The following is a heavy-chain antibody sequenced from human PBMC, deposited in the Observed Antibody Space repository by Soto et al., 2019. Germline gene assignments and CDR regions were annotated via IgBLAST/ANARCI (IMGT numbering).Heavy chain of an antibody. CDR2: ISYDGSNK. J-gene: IGHJ4*02. Sequence: QVQLVESGGGVVQPGRSLRLSCAASGFIFSSYGMHWVRQAPGKGLEWVAVISYDGSNKYYADSVKGRFTISRDNSKNTLYLQMNSLRAEDTAVYYCAKVAHSTGTFDYWGQGTLVPVSS. CDR3: AKVAHSTGTFDY. CDR1: GFIFSSYG. D-gene: IGHD4-17*01. V-gene: IGHV3-30*18.